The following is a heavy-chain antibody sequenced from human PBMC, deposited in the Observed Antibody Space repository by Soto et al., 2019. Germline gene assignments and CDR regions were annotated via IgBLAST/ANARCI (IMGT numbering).Heavy chain of an antibody. V-gene: IGHV5-51*01. CDR1: GYSVTSYW. J-gene: IGHJ4*02. CDR3: ARRDCSGGSCYSNFDY. D-gene: IGHD2-15*01. Sequence: LGESLKISCKGSGYSVTSYWIGWVRQMPGKGLEWMGIIYPGDSDTRYSPSFQGQVTISADKSISTAYLQWSSLKASDTAMYYCARRDCSGGSCYSNFDYWGQGTLVTVSS. CDR2: IYPGDSDT.